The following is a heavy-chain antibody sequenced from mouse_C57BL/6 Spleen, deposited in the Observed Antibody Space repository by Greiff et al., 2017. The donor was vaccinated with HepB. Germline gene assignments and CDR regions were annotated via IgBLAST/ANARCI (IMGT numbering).Heavy chain of an antibody. Sequence: QVQLKESGAELAKPGASVKLSCKASGYTFTSYWMHWVKQRPGQGLEWIGYINPSSGYTKYNQKFKDKATLTADKSSSTAYMQLSSLTYEDSAFYYCARSSNWDAYFDYWGQGTTLTVSS. CDR3: ARSSNWDAYFDY. CDR1: GYTFTSYW. D-gene: IGHD4-1*01. V-gene: IGHV1-7*01. J-gene: IGHJ2*01. CDR2: INPSSGYT.